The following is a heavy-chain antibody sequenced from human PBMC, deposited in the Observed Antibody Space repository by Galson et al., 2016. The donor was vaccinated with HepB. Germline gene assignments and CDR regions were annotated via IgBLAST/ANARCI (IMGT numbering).Heavy chain of an antibody. D-gene: IGHD3-16*01. Sequence: QSGAEVKKSGASVKVSCKASGYTFNKYAIHWVRQAPGQRLEWMGWNNTDNGHTQYSQKFQDRVTITWDTFASTDYMELSSLRSEDTAVYYCARNLIGGADFDYWGQGTLVPVSS. J-gene: IGHJ4*02. CDR2: NNTDNGHT. CDR1: GYTFNKYA. CDR3: ARNLIGGADFDY. V-gene: IGHV1-3*04.